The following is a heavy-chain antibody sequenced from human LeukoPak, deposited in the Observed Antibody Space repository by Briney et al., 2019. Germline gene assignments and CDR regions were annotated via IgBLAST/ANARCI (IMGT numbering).Heavy chain of an antibody. J-gene: IGHJ4*02. V-gene: IGHV3-23*01. CDR3: VKGCSYTGCYTSEK. CDR1: GFTFNNYA. D-gene: IGHD2-15*01. Sequence: GGSLRLSCAASGFTFNNYAMSWVRQAPGKGLEWVSTISGSGDSTHYADSVKGRFTICRDNSKNTLYMQMNSRRVEDTAVYCCVKGCSYTGCYTSEKWGQGTLVTVSS. CDR2: ISGSGDST.